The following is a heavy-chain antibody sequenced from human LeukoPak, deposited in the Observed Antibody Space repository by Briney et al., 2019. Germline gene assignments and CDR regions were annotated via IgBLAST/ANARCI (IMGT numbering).Heavy chain of an antibody. Sequence: GGSLRLSCAASGFTFSSYGMHWVRQAPGKGLEWVSAISGSGGSTYYADSVKGRFTISRDNSKNTLYLQMNSLRAEDTAVYYCANHLSITMVRGVPLGYWGQGTLVTVSS. J-gene: IGHJ4*02. CDR1: GFTFSSYG. V-gene: IGHV3-23*01. CDR3: ANHLSITMVRGVPLGY. D-gene: IGHD3-10*01. CDR2: ISGSGGST.